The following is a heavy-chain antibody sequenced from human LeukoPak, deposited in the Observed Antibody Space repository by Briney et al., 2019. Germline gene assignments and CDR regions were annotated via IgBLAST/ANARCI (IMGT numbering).Heavy chain of an antibody. V-gene: IGHV3-74*01. CDR1: GFIFSSYW. D-gene: IGHD1-1*01. CDR2: INSDGSST. Sequence: GGSLRLSCAASGFIFSSYWMHWVRQAPGKGLVWVSRINSDGSSTSYADSVKGRFTISRDNAKNTLYLQMNSLRAEDTAVYYCAKDGLVQLENDAFDIWGQGTMVTVSS. J-gene: IGHJ3*02. CDR3: AKDGLVQLENDAFDI.